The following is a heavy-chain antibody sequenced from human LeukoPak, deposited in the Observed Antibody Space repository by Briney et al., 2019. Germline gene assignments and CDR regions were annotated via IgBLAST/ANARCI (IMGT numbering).Heavy chain of an antibody. J-gene: IGHJ4*02. D-gene: IGHD6-13*01. Sequence: SETLSLTCTVSGGSISSYYWSWIRQPPGKGLEWIGYIYYSGSTNYNPSLKSRVTISVDTSKSQFSLKLSSVTAADTAVYYCAKDQYSSSWYADYWGQGTLVTVSS. CDR3: AKDQYSSSWYADY. CDR2: IYYSGST. V-gene: IGHV4-59*01. CDR1: GGSISSYY.